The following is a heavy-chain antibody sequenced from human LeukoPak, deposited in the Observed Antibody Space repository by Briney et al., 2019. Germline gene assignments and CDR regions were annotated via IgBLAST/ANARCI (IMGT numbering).Heavy chain of an antibody. J-gene: IGHJ5*02. V-gene: IGHV7-4-1*02. Sequence: ASVKVSCEASGYTFTSYAMNWVRQAPGQGLEWMGWINTNTGNPTYAQGFTGRFVFSLDTSVSTAYLRISSLKAEDTAVYYCARSLHFWSGYYTGGVANWFDPWGQGALVTVSS. CDR1: GYTFTSYA. D-gene: IGHD3-3*02. CDR3: ARSLHFWSGYYTGGVANWFDP. CDR2: INTNTGNP.